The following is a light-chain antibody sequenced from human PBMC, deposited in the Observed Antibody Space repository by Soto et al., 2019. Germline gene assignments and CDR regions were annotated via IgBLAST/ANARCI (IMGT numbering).Light chain of an antibody. CDR1: SSNIGAGFH. CDR2: NNN. V-gene: IGLV1-40*01. J-gene: IGLJ1*01. Sequence: QSVLTQPPSGSGAPGQRVTISCTGSSSNIGAGFHVHWYQQLPGTAPKLLIYNNNNRPSGISDRFSGSESGTSASLAIIGLQAEDEADYYCQSHDSSLNGYVFGTGTKLTVL. CDR3: QSHDSSLNGYV.